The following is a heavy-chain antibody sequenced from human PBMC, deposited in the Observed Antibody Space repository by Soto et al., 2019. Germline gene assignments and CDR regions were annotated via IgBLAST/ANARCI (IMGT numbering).Heavy chain of an antibody. J-gene: IGHJ4*02. V-gene: IGHV4-30-2*01. CDR3: ARGQVVAAQH. CDR1: GGSISSGGYS. D-gene: IGHD2-15*01. CDR2: IYHRGST. Sequence: QLQLQESGSGLVKPSQTLSLTCAVSGGSISSGGYSWSWIRQPPGNGLECLGYIYHRGSTYYNPSLTSRVTIAVDRSKDQFSLKLSSETAADTAVYCCARGQVVAAQHWGQGTLVTVSS.